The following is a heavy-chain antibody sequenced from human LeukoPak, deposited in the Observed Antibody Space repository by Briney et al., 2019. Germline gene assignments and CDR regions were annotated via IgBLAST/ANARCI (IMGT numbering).Heavy chain of an antibody. D-gene: IGHD3-3*01. J-gene: IGHJ3*02. Sequence: GGSLRPSCAASGFSFSFYRMDWVRQAPGKGLEWVSSISSSSSYIYYANSVKGRFTISRDNAENSLYLQMNSLRAEDTAVYYCARDSLDFWSGYSGAFDIWGQGTMVTVSS. V-gene: IGHV3-21*01. CDR1: GFSFSFYR. CDR2: ISSSSSYI. CDR3: ARDSLDFWSGYSGAFDI.